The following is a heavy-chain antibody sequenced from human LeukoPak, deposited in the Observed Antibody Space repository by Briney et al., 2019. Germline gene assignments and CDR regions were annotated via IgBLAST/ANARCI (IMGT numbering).Heavy chain of an antibody. V-gene: IGHV3-74*01. CDR3: AKTTWPAYFDY. CDR2: INSDGSST. Sequence: GGSLRLSCAASGFTFSSYWMHWVRHAPGKGLVWVSRINSDGSSTSYADSVKGRFTISRDNAKNTLYLQMNSLRAEDTAVYYCAKTTWPAYFDYWGQGTLVTVSS. D-gene: IGHD4-17*01. CDR1: GFTFSSYW. J-gene: IGHJ4*02.